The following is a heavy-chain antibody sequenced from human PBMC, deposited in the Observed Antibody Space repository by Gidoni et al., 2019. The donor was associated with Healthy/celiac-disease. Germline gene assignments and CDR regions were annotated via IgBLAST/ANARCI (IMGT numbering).Heavy chain of an antibody. V-gene: IGHV3-23*01. J-gene: IGHJ6*03. CDR1: GFPFSIYA. CDR3: AKESHYYMDV. CDR2: ISGSGGRT. Sequence: EVQLLESGGGLVQPGGSLRPSCAAPGFPFSIYAMSWVRQAPGKGLGWVSAISGSGGRTYYADSVKGRFTISRDNSKNTLYLQMNSLRAEDTAVYDCAKESHYYMDVWGKGTTVTVSS.